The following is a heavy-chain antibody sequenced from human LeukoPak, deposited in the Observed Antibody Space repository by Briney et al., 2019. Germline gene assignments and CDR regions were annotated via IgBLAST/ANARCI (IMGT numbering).Heavy chain of an antibody. J-gene: IGHJ4*02. CDR1: GGSISSGDYY. CDR2: IYYSGST. Sequence: SETLSLTCTVSGGSISSGDYYWRWIRQPPGKGLEWIGYIYYSGSTYYDASLKSRVTISVDTSKNQFSLKLSSVTAADTAVYYCAQGGDYSSSSVFDYWGQGTLVTVSS. CDR3: AQGGDYSSSSVFDY. V-gene: IGHV4-30-4*08. D-gene: IGHD6-6*01.